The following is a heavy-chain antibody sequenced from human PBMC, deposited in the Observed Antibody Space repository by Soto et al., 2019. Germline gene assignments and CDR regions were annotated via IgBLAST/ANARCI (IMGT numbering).Heavy chain of an antibody. V-gene: IGHV3-48*01. J-gene: IGHJ4*02. CDR2: IGTSTTTI. CDR1: GFTFSAYS. CDR3: ARDSHYAFDY. D-gene: IGHD2-2*01. Sequence: EVQLVESGGGLVQPGGSLRLSCAASGFTFSAYSMNWVRQAPGKGLEWISYIGTSTTTIHYADSVKGRFTISRDNAKNSLYLQMNRLRAEDTAVYYCARDSHYAFDYWGQGTLVTVSS.